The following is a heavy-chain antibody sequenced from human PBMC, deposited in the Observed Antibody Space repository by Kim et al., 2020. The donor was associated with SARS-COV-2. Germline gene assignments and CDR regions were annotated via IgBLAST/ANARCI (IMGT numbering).Heavy chain of an antibody. D-gene: IGHD3-10*01. Sequence: YALSLKIRIIITAETSKNQFSLQLNSVTPEDTAIYYCVRDPPWAGSVFDVWGQGTLVTVSS. V-gene: IGHV6-1*01. CDR3: VRDPPWAGSVFDV. J-gene: IGHJ3*01.